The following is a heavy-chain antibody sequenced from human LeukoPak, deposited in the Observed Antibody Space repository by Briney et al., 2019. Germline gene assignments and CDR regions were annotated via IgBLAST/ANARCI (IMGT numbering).Heavy chain of an antibody. CDR1: GFTFSSYE. Sequence: GGSLRLSCAASGFTFSSYEMNWVRQAPGKGLEWFSYISSSGSTIYYADSVKGRFTISRDNAKNSLYLQMNSLRAEDTAVYYCARDGRSPGSSWPYYFDYWGQGTLVTVSS. CDR3: ARDGRSPGSSWPYYFDY. D-gene: IGHD6-13*01. V-gene: IGHV3-48*03. J-gene: IGHJ4*02. CDR2: ISSSGSTI.